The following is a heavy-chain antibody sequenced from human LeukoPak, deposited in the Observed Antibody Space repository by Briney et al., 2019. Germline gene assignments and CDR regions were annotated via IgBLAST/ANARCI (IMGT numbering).Heavy chain of an antibody. CDR2: ISYDGSNK. J-gene: IGHJ4*02. V-gene: IGHV3-30*18. D-gene: IGHD6-13*01. Sequence: GGSLRLSCAASGFTFSSYGMHWVRQAPGKGLEWVAVISYDGSNKYYADSVKGRFTISRDNSKNTLYLQMNSLRAEDMAVYYCAKAIGYSSSWYFDYWGQGTLVTVSS. CDR1: GFTFSSYG. CDR3: AKAIGYSSSWYFDY.